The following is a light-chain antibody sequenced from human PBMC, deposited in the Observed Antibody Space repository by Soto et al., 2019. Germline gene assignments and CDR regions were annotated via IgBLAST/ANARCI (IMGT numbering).Light chain of an antibody. CDR3: QQYGSSFWT. CDR1: QSVSSSY. V-gene: IGKV3-20*01. Sequence: EIVLTQSPRTLSLSPGERAPLSCRASQSVSSSYLAWYQQKPGQAPRLLIYGASSRATGIPDRFSGSGSGTDFTLTISRLDPEDFAVYYCQQYGSSFWTFGQGTKVDIK. CDR2: GAS. J-gene: IGKJ1*01.